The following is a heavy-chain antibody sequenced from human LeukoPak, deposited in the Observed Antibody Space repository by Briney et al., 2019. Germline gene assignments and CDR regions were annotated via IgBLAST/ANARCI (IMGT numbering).Heavy chain of an antibody. CDR1: GGSFSGYY. D-gene: IGHD6-13*01. Sequence: SETLSLTCAVSGGSFSGYYWTWIRQPPGKGLEWIGEISFGGSTNYNPSLQSRVTMSVDTSKKQFSLHLSSATAADTAVYYCARGRYSSSLRYFDYWGQGTLVTVSS. CDR3: ARGRYSSSLRYFDY. V-gene: IGHV4-34*01. J-gene: IGHJ4*02. CDR2: ISFGGST.